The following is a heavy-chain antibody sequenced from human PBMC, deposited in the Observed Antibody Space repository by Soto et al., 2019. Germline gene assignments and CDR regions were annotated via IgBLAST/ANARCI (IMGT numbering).Heavy chain of an antibody. D-gene: IGHD3-10*01. V-gene: IGHV3-49*04. CDR2: MRSKAYGATT. Sequence: EVQLVDSGGGLVQPGRSLRLSCTGSGFTFGDYAVSWVRQAPGKGLEWVGFMRSKAYGATTEYAASVKGRFSISRDDSKRVAYLQMYSLKIEDTAVYYCSRDLLGGSGTYWRYWGQGTLVTVSS. J-gene: IGHJ4*02. CDR1: GFTFGDYA. CDR3: SRDLLGGSGTYWRY.